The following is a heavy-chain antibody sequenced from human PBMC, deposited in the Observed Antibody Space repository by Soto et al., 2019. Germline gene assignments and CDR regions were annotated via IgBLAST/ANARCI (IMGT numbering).Heavy chain of an antibody. V-gene: IGHV1-8*01. J-gene: IGHJ4*02. D-gene: IGHD1-1*01. CDR2: LNPNTGNS. CDR3: ARRAETNGWNGFGADKYYFDF. CDR1: GYTFTSYD. Sequence: ASVKVSFKASGYTFTSYDIYWVRQATGQGLEWMGWLNPNTGNSGYAQKFQGRITVTSDTSINTVHMELSSLRSEDTAVYYCARRAETNGWNGFGADKYYFDFWGQGTLVTVSS.